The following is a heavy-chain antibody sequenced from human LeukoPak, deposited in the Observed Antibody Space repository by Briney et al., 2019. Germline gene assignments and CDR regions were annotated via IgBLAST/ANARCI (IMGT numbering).Heavy chain of an antibody. CDR2: INPSGGST. V-gene: IGHV1-46*01. CDR1: GYTFTSYY. D-gene: IGHD3-10*01. J-gene: IGHJ3*02. CDR3: AKPSDMVRGVISVDAFDI. Sequence: ASVKVSCKASGYTFTSYYMHWVRQAPGQGLEWMGIINPSGGSTSYAQKFQGRVTMTRDMSTSTVYMELSSLRAEDTAVYYCAKPSDMVRGVISVDAFDIWGQGTMVAVSS.